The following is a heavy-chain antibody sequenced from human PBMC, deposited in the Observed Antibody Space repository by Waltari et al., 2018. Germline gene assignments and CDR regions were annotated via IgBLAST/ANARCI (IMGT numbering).Heavy chain of an antibody. D-gene: IGHD4-17*01. J-gene: IGHJ4*02. CDR1: EYTIPALT. Sequence: QVQLVEAGGEVKKPAAAVKVSCKVSEYTIPALTLHWLRQSAGKGLELMGGFDPEDGETIYAQKFQGRVTMTEDTSTDTAYMELSSLRSEDTAVYYCATDGVPYGDYEGGLCYWGQGTLVTVSS. CDR3: ATDGVPYGDYEGGLCY. CDR2: FDPEDGET. V-gene: IGHV1-24*01.